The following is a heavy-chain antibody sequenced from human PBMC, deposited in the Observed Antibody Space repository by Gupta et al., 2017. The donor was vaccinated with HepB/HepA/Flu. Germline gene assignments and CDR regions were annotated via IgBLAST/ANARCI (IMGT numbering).Heavy chain of an antibody. V-gene: IGHV4-39*01. CDR1: GGSINSRSYY. J-gene: IGHJ4*02. Sequence: QLQLRESGPGLVKPSETLSLTCSVTGGSINSRSYYWGWIRQPPGKGLESIGSIYYSGSSYYNPSLKSRVTMSVDTSKNQFSLKVRSVTAADTSVYYCARVKCSDANYYPDYFDYWGQGILVTVSS. CDR3: ARVKCSDANYYPDYFDY. CDR2: IYYSGSS. D-gene: IGHD3-10*01.